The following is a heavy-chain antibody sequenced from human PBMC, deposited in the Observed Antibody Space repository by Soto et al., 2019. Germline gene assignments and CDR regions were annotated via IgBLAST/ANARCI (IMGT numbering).Heavy chain of an antibody. CDR2: ISSSSSYI. Sequence: PGGSLRLSCAASGFTFSSYSMNWVRQAPGKGLEWVSSISSSSSYIYYADSVKGRFTISRDNAKNSLYLQMNSLRAEDTAVYYCARYYSSSWYLNYYYGMDVWGQGTTVTVSS. CDR1: GFTFSSYS. V-gene: IGHV3-21*04. J-gene: IGHJ6*02. CDR3: ARYYSSSWYLNYYYGMDV. D-gene: IGHD6-13*01.